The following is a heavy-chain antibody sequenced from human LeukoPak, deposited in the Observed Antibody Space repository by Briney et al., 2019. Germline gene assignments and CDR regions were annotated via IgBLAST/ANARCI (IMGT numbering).Heavy chain of an antibody. CDR1: GGSISNYY. CDR3: ARGKRRGPVNKYYYYMDV. Sequence: KTSETLSLTCTVSGGSISNYYWSWIRQPPGKGLEWIGEINHSGSTNYNPSLKSRVTISVDTSKNQFSLKLSSVTAADTAVYYCARGKRRGPVNKYYYYMDVWGKGTTVTVSS. D-gene: IGHD5-24*01. CDR2: INHSGST. J-gene: IGHJ6*03. V-gene: IGHV4-34*01.